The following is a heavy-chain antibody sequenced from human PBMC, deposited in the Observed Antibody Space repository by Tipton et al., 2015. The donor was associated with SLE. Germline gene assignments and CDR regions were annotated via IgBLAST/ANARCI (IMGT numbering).Heavy chain of an antibody. D-gene: IGHD2-21*02. CDR1: GITFRNYG. V-gene: IGHV3-23*01. CDR3: AKDVVPGVGLRGDYDY. Sequence: SLRLSCVGSGITFRNYGMSWVRQAPGKGLEWVSAISGDIGSTYYADSVKGRFTISRDNSKNTLYLQMNSLRADDTAVYYCAKDVVPGVGLRGDYDYWGQGTLVTVSS. J-gene: IGHJ4*02. CDR2: ISGDIGST.